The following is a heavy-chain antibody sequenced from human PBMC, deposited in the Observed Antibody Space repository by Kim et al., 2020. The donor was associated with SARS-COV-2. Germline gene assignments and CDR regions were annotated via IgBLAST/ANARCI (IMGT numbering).Heavy chain of an antibody. V-gene: IGHV3-30*02. J-gene: IGHJ4*02. CDR3: AKDLGDIVVGPAATV. Sequence: DAVEGRLTIYRDNSKNTLYLQMNSLRAEDTAVYYCAKDLGDIVVGPAATVWGQGTLVTDSS. D-gene: IGHD2-2*01.